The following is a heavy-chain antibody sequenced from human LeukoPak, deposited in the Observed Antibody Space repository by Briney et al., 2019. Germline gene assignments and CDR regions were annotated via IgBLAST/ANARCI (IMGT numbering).Heavy chain of an antibody. V-gene: IGHV3-48*03. Sequence: PGGSLRLSCAASGFTFSSYEMNWVRQAPGRGLEWVSYISSSGSTIYYADSVKGRFTISRDNAKNSLYLQMNSLRAEDTAVYYCARVGTTVTTFLYYFDYWGQGTLVTVSS. CDR1: GFTFSSYE. CDR3: ARVGTTVTTFLYYFDY. D-gene: IGHD4-17*01. J-gene: IGHJ4*02. CDR2: ISSSGSTI.